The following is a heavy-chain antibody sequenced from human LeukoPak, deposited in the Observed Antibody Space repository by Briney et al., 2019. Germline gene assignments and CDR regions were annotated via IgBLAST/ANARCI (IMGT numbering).Heavy chain of an antibody. J-gene: IGHJ5*02. V-gene: IGHV4-39*07. D-gene: IGHD6-13*01. CDR1: GGSISGSSYY. CDR3: ARSPRYSSYNWFDP. CDR2: IYYSGST. Sequence: PSETLSLTCTVSGGSISGSSYYWGWIRQPPGKGLEWIGSIYYSGSTYYNPSLKSRVTISVDTSKNQFSLKLSSVTAADTAVYYCARSPRYSSYNWFDPWGQGTLVTVSS.